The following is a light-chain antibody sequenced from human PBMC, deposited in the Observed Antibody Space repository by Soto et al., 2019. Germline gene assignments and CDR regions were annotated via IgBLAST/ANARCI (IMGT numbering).Light chain of an antibody. CDR3: QQSYSTPTCT. V-gene: IGKV1-39*01. CDR2: AAS. Sequence: DIQMTQSPSSLSASVGERVTITCRASQSISTYLNWYQQKPGKAPKVLIYAASSLQSGVPSRFSGSGSGTDFTLTISSLQPEDFATYYCQQSYSTPTCTFGQGTKLEIK. CDR1: QSISTY. J-gene: IGKJ1*01.